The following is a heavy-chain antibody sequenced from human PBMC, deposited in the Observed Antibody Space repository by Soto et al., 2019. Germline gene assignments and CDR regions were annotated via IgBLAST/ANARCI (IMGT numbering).Heavy chain of an antibody. CDR3: ATWHLQEHAYDI. J-gene: IGHJ3*02. V-gene: IGHV3-53*01. CDR2: LYDLDGT. CDR1: GFTVSGKKY. D-gene: IGHD1-1*01. Sequence: GSLRLSCAAFGFTVSGKKYVAWVRQAPGKGLEWVSALYDLDGTYYADSVKGRFTTSSDSSRTTVYLQMNSLRPDDTAVYSCATWHLQEHAYDIWGQGTMVTVSS.